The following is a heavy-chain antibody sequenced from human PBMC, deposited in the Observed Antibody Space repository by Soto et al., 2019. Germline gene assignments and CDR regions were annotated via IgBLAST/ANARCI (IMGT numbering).Heavy chain of an antibody. V-gene: IGHV1-2*02. Sequence: GASVKVSCKASGYTFTGYYMHWVRQAPGQGLEWMGWINPNSGGTNYAQKFQGRVTMTRDTSISTAYMELSRLRSDDTAVYYCAMEAATVTTNWCDPWGQGTLVTVSS. CDR3: AMEAATVTTNWCDP. J-gene: IGHJ5*02. CDR1: GYTFTGYY. D-gene: IGHD4-17*01. CDR2: INPNSGGT.